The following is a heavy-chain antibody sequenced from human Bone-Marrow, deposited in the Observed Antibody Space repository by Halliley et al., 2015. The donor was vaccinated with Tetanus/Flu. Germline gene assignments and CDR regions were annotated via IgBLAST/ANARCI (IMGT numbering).Heavy chain of an antibody. CDR3: AKTLAVNF. V-gene: IGHV3-23*01. CDR2: ISGSAGST. Sequence: PGKGVGWVSGISGSAGSTHYADSVKGRFTISRDNSKNTLYLQINSLRAEDTAVYYCAKTLAVNFWGQGTLVTVSS. D-gene: IGHD6-19*01. J-gene: IGHJ4*02.